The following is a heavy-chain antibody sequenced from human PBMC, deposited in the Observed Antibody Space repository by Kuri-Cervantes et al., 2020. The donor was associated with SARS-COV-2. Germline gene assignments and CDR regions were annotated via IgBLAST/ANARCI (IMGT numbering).Heavy chain of an antibody. V-gene: IGHV3-21*01. CDR2: ISSSSSYI. D-gene: IGHD5-24*01. J-gene: IGHJ4*02. CDR3: ARDKDGIEEFDY. Sequence: GGSLRLSCAASGFTFSSYSMNWVRQAPGKGLEWVSSISSSSSYIYYADSVKGRFTISRDNAKSSLYLQMNSLRADDTALYYCARDKDGIEEFDYWGQGTLVTVSS. CDR1: GFTFSSYS.